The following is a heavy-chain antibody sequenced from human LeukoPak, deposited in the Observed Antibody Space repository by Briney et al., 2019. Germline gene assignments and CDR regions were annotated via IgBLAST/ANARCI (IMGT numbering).Heavy chain of an antibody. V-gene: IGHV3-48*03. CDR2: ISSSGSTI. CDR1: GFTFSSYE. D-gene: IGHD1-1*01. J-gene: IGHJ4*02. CDR3: ARDLRTGTGGY. Sequence: GGSLRLSCAASGFTFSSYEMNWVRQAPGKGLEWVSYISSSGSTIYYADSVKGRFTISRDNAKNSLYLQMNSLRAEDTAVYYCARDLRTGTGGYWGQGTLVTVSS.